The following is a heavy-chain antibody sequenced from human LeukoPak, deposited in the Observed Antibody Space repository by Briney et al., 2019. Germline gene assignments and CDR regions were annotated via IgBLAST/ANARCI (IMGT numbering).Heavy chain of an antibody. D-gene: IGHD3-22*01. J-gene: IGHJ4*02. V-gene: IGHV1-69*01. CDR3: ARAADSSGYYYHLTSFDY. CDR1: GGTFSSYA. Sequence: SVTVSCKASGGTFSSYAISWVRQAPGQGLEWMGGIIPIFGTANYAQKFQGRVTITADESTSTAYMELSSLRSEDTAVYYCARAADSSGYYYHLTSFDYWGQGTLVTVSS. CDR2: IIPIFGTA.